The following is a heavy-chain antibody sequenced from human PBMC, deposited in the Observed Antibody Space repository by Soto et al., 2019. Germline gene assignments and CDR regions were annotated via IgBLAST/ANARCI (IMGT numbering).Heavy chain of an antibody. J-gene: IGHJ6*02. V-gene: IGHV4-31*01. CDR3: ARDDSFYGEPGYCMNV. Sequence: QVQLQESGPGLVEASQTLSLTCTVSGATISSGGFYWSWIRKRPGKGLEWIGHIYYTGSTYYNPSLNSLVTISVDMSRNQFSLKLRSVTAADTAKYFCARDDSFYGEPGYCMNVWGQGTTVTVSS. CDR1: GATISSGGFY. CDR2: IYYTGST. D-gene: IGHD4-17*01.